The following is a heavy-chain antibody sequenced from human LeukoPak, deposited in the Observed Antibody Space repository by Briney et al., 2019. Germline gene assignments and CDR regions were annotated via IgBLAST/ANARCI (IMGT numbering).Heavy chain of an antibody. CDR3: ALLYGSQTKIDC. J-gene: IGHJ4*02. CDR1: GFTFRSHN. V-gene: IGHV3-48*02. D-gene: IGHD6-13*01. Sequence: PGGSLRLSCAASGFTFRSHNMHCAPHAPGEALEEGSYITRGGSTIYYADSVKGRFTISRDNAKNSLYLQMNSLRDEDTAVYYCALLYGSQTKIDCWGQGTLVTVSS. CDR2: ITRGGSTI.